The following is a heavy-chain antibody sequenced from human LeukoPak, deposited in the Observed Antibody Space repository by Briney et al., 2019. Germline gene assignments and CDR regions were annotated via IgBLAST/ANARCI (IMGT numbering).Heavy chain of an antibody. J-gene: IGHJ4*02. CDR3: ARPIGGRRIAAAVDY. D-gene: IGHD6-13*01. V-gene: IGHV4-34*01. CDR1: GGSFSGYY. CDR2: INHSGST. Sequence: PSETLSLTCAVYGGSFSGYYWSWIRQPPGKGLEWIGEINHSGSTNYNPSLKSRVTISVDTSKNQFSLKLSSVTAADTAVYYCARPIGGRRIAAAVDYWGQGTLVTVSS.